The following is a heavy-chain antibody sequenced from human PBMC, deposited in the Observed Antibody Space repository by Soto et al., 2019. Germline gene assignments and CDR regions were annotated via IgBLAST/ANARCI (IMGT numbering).Heavy chain of an antibody. D-gene: IGHD2-2*02. V-gene: IGHV3-23*01. J-gene: IGHJ5*02. CDR1: GFTFINFA. CDR2: ISGPADKT. CDR3: ARVAGHTVYNWFDP. Sequence: GWSLRLACSSSGFTFINFAMGWVRQAPGKGLEWVSTISGPADKTYYADSVQGRFTISRYNSVNTLSLQMSSLRVDDTAVYYCARVAGHTVYNWFDPWGQGTLVTVSS.